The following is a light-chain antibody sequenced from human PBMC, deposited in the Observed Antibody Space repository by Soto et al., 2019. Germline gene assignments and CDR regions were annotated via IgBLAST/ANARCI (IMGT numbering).Light chain of an antibody. CDR3: QQYHSYET. J-gene: IGKJ1*01. CDR1: QSISSW. V-gene: IGKV1-5*01. Sequence: DIQMTQSPSTLSASVGDRVTITCRASQSISSWLAWYQQKPGKAPKLLIYDASSLESGVPSRFSGSGSGTEFTLTISSLQPDDFATYYCQQYHSYETFGQGTKLEIK. CDR2: DAS.